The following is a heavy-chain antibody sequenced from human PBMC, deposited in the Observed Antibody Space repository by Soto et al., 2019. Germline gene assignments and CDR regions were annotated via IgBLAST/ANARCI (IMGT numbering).Heavy chain of an antibody. V-gene: IGHV4-61*03. J-gene: IGHJ4*02. CDR1: GGSVSSDFYN. CDR2: FSYSGST. Sequence: QVQLRESGPGLVKPSETLSLTCSVSGGSVSSDFYNWRWIRKPPGKGLEWVGDFSYSGSTHYNPSLKSRATISVNTSKSHFSLKVTSATAADTAVYYCARVKRETFQKKNDYWGQGVLVIVSS. CDR3: ARVKRETFQKKNDY.